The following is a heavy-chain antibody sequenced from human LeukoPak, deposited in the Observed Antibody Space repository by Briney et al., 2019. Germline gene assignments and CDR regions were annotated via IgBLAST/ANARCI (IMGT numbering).Heavy chain of an antibody. CDR3: ARQTLGATGYSAFDF. CDR1: EFTFSTYW. V-gene: IGHV3-7*02. D-gene: IGHD3-9*01. CDR2: IKQDGSEK. Sequence: SGGSLRLSCAASEFTFSTYWMSWVRQAPGKGLEWVASIKQDGSEKNYVDSVEGRFTISRDNAKNSLYLQMNSLRAEDTALYYCARQTLGATGYSAFDFWGQGTLVTVSS. J-gene: IGHJ3*01.